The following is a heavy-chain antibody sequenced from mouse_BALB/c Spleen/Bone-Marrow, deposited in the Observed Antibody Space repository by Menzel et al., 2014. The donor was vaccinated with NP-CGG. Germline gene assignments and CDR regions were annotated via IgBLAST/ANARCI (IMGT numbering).Heavy chain of an antibody. CDR3: ARFPMDY. J-gene: IGHJ4*01. Sequence: EVQGVESGGGLIQPGGSLRLSCTTSGFTFTDYYVSWVRQPPGKALEWLAFIRNKAYGYTTEYSASVRGRFTISRDNSQSILYLQMNTLRAEDSATYYCARFPMDYWGQGTSVTISS. CDR2: IRNKAYGYTT. V-gene: IGHV7-3*02. CDR1: GFTFTDYY.